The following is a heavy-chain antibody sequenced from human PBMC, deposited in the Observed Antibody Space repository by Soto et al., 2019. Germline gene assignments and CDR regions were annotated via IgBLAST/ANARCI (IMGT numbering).Heavy chain of an antibody. J-gene: IGHJ6*02. V-gene: IGHV4-59*01. Sequence: SETLSLTCTISGGSISTYYWSWIRQPRGKGLEWLGNVYYSGNTNYNPSLQSRVTISVDTSNEQFALNLKSVSTADTAVYYCARQTYQDTTAYSAGHDYYALHVWGPGTTVPVSS. CDR3: ARQTYQDTTAYSAGHDYYALHV. CDR1: GGSISTYY. CDR2: VYYSGNT. D-gene: IGHD1-26*01.